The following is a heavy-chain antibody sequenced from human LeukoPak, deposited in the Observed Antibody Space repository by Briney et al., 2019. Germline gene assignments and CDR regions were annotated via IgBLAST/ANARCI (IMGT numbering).Heavy chain of an antibody. D-gene: IGHD3-3*01. CDR1: GGSFSGYY. CDR2: IYTSGST. CDR3: ARELRFLEWPINPGYFQH. Sequence: SETLSLTCAVYGGSFSGYYWSWIRQPPGKGLEWIGRIYTSGSTNYNPSLKSRVTMSVDTSKNQFSLKLSSVTAADTAVYYCARELRFLEWPINPGYFQHWGQGTLVTVSS. J-gene: IGHJ1*01. V-gene: IGHV4-59*10.